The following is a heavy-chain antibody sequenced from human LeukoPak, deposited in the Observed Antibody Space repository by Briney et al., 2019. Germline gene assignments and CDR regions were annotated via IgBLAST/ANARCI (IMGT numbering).Heavy chain of an antibody. CDR3: AREVTRNYYYYMDV. Sequence: SETLSLTCSVSGDSISSGSYYWGWIRQPPGKGLEWIGTGSTYYNPSLKSRVTISLDRSKNQFSLKLSSVTAADTAVYFCAREVTRNYYYYMDVWGKGTAVTVSS. CDR1: GDSISSGSYY. V-gene: IGHV4-39*07. J-gene: IGHJ6*03. D-gene: IGHD5-18*01. CDR2: GST.